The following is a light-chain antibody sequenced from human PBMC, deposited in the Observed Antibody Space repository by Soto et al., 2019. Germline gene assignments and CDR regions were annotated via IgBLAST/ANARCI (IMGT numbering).Light chain of an antibody. Sequence: EIVLTQSPATLSLSPGEIATLSCRASQSVSSYLAWYQQKPGQAPRLLIYDASNMATGIPARFSGSGSGTDFTLTISSLETEDFAVYYCQQRSNWPPATFGQGTKVEIK. CDR1: QSVSSY. CDR2: DAS. CDR3: QQRSNWPPAT. J-gene: IGKJ1*01. V-gene: IGKV3-11*01.